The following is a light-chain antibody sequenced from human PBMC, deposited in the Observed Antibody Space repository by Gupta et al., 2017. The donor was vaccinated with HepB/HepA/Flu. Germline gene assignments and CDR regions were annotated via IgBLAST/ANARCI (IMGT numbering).Light chain of an antibody. Sequence: DIVMTQSPLSLPFTPGDPASFSYRSSQSRLDTNGYHYLDWYLQRPGHSPQLLIYLASHRASGVPDRFSGSASGTDFTLEISKVVAEDVGIYYCRQTLEIPITFGGGTKVEIK. CDR1: QSRLDTNGYHY. J-gene: IGKJ4*01. CDR3: RQTLEIPIT. V-gene: IGKV2-28*01. CDR2: LAS.